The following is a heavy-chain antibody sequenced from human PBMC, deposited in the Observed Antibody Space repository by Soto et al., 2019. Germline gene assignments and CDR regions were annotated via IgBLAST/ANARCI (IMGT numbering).Heavy chain of an antibody. D-gene: IGHD3-22*01. J-gene: IGHJ6*02. CDR3: ASSPPGDYYDSSGYQTGYYYGMDV. V-gene: IGHV1-2*02. Sequence: GPVKVSCKASGYTFTGYYMHWVRQAPGQGLEWMGWINPKSGGTDYAQKFQGRVTMTRDTSSSSAYMELSSLRSEDTAVYYCASSPPGDYYDSSGYQTGYYYGMDVWGQGTTVTVSS. CDR1: GYTFTGYY. CDR2: INPKSGGT.